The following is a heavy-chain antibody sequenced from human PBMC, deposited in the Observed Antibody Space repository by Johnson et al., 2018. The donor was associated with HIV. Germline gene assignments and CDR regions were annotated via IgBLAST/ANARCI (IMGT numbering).Heavy chain of an antibody. V-gene: IGHV3-NL1*01. CDR1: GFTFSSYG. CDR3: ATNRGGAFDI. D-gene: IGHD2/OR15-2a*01. CDR2: IYSGGTT. J-gene: IGHJ3*02. Sequence: QEKLVESGGGVVQPGGSLRLSCAASGFTFSSYGMHWVRQAPGKGLEWVSVIYSGGTTYHADSVKGRFIISRDNSKSTLYLQMNSLRAEDTAVYYCATNRGGAFDIWGQGTMVTVSS.